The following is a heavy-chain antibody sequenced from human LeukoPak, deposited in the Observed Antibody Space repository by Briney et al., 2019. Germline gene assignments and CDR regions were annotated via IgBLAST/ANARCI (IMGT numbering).Heavy chain of an antibody. V-gene: IGHV3-74*01. CDR2: IGSDGSNI. D-gene: IGHD1-26*01. Sequence: GGSLRLSCAASGFTFTNYWMHWVRKGPGKGLVWVSRIGSDGSNIDYADSVKGRFTISRDNAKNTLYLQMNSLRAEDTGVYYCARGDTQSKYRQFDSWGQGSLVIVCS. CDR3: ARGDTQSKYRQFDS. J-gene: IGHJ4*02. CDR1: GFTFTNYW.